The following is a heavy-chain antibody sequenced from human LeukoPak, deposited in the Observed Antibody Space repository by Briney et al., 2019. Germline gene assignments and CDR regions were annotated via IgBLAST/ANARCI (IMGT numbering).Heavy chain of an antibody. CDR3: ARVSAAAGSFPNDY. Sequence: GGSLRLSCAASGFTVSSNYMSWVRQAPGKGLEWVSVIYSGGSTYYADSVKGRFTISRDNSENTLYLQMNSLRAEDTAVYYCARVSAAAGSFPNDYWGQGTLVTVSS. CDR1: GFTVSSNY. J-gene: IGHJ4*02. CDR2: IYSGGST. V-gene: IGHV3-66*01. D-gene: IGHD6-13*01.